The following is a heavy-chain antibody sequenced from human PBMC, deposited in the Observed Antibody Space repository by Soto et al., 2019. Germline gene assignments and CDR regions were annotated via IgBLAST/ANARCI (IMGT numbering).Heavy chain of an antibody. D-gene: IGHD3-22*01. CDR1: GFTLSDRY. J-gene: IGHJ4*02. Sequence: GGSLRLSCAGSGFTLSDRYIDWVRQAPGKGLEWVGRSRDKPQGYSTAYAASVKGRFTTSRDESKNSAYLQMNSLKTEDTAVYYCVRATYFSDSSGYTRCLDYWGQGTLVTVSS. V-gene: IGHV3-72*01. CDR3: VRATYFSDSSGYTRCLDY. CDR2: SRDKPQGYST.